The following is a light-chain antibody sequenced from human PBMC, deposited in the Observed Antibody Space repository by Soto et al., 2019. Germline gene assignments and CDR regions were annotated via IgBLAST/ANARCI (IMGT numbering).Light chain of an antibody. Sequence: EIVLTQSPGTLSLSPGERATLSCMASQSVSSTYLAWYRQKPGQAPRLLIYGASSRAIGIPDRFSGSGSGTDFTLTISRLEPEDFAVYYCHQYGSSRHTFGQGTKVDI. V-gene: IGKV3-20*01. J-gene: IGKJ2*01. CDR2: GAS. CDR3: HQYGSSRHT. CDR1: QSVSSTY.